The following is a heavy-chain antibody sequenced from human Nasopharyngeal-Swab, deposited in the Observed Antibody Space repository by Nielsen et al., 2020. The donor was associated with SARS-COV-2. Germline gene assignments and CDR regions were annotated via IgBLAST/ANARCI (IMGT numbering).Heavy chain of an antibody. CDR2: ISSSSSYI. CDR1: GFTFSSYS. CDR3: ARGVYDSSGYYYP. D-gene: IGHD3-22*01. J-gene: IGHJ5*02. V-gene: IGHV3-21*01. Sequence: GGSLRLSCAASGFTFSSYSMNWVRQAPGKGLEWVSSISSSSSYIYYADSVKGRFTISRDNAKNSLYLQMNSLRAEDTAVHYCARGVYDSSGYYYPWGQGTLVTVSS.